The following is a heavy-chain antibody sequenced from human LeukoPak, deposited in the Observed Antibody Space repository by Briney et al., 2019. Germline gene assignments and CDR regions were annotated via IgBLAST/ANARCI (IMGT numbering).Heavy chain of an antibody. CDR1: GYSISSGYY. CDR3: ARQLSIKPPAEYFQH. D-gene: IGHD2/OR15-2a*01. CDR2: IYHSGST. Sequence: SQTLSLTCAVSGYSISSGYYWGWIRQPPGKGLEWIGSIYHSGSTYYNPSLKSRVTISVDTSKNQFSLKLSSVTAADTAVYYCARQLSIKPPAEYFQHWGQGTLVTVSS. J-gene: IGHJ1*01. V-gene: IGHV4-38-2*01.